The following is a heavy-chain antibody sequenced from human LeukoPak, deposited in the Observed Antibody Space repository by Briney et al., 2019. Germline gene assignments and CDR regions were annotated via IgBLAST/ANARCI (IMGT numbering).Heavy chain of an antibody. CDR1: GGSISGYY. V-gene: IGHV4-4*07. CDR3: ARDGRQRVTMDTGALDI. Sequence: SETLSLTCSVSGGSISGYYWSSIRQPAGKGLEWLGRLYISGSTNYNLSLKSRVTISMDTSKNQFSLKLSSMTAADTAVYYCARDGRQRVTMDTGALDIWGQGTMVTVSS. J-gene: IGHJ3*02. D-gene: IGHD3-10*01. CDR2: LYISGST.